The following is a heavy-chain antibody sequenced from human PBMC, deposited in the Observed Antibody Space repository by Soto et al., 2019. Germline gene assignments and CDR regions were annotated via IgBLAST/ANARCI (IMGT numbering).Heavy chain of an antibody. Sequence: EVQLLESGGGLVQPGGSLTLSCAASGFTFSSYAMTWVRQAPGKGLEWVSGISGGGGVSTYYADSVKGRFTISRDNSMNTLYLQMNRLRAEDTAVYYCAKDAISMVRGVNKWFALLGQGPLVTVSS. D-gene: IGHD3-10*01. CDR1: GFTFSSYA. V-gene: IGHV3-23*01. CDR3: AKDAISMVRGVNKWFAL. J-gene: IGHJ5*02. CDR2: ISGGGGVST.